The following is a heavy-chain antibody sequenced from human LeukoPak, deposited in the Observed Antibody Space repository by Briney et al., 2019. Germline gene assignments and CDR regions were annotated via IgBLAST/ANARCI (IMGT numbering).Heavy chain of an antibody. CDR1: GFTFADYA. CDR2: ISGDGGST. V-gene: IGHV3-43*02. Sequence: GRSLRLSCAASGFTFADYAMHWVRHAPGKGLEWVSLISGDGGSTYYADSVKGRFTISRDNSKNSLYLQMNSLRTEDTSSYYCAKYSPPQFGDWGQGTLVTVSS. D-gene: IGHD5-24*01. CDR3: AKYSPPQFGD. J-gene: IGHJ4*02.